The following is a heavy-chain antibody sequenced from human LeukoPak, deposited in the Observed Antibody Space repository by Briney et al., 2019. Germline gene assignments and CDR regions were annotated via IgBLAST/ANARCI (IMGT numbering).Heavy chain of an antibody. CDR1: GFTFSSYG. Sequence: GGSLRLSCAASGFTFSSYGMSWVRQAPGKGLEWVSAISGSGGSTYYADSVRGRFTISRENSKNTVYLQMNSLRAEDTAVYYCAKDGYDSGAYHTSHYWGQGTLVTVSS. D-gene: IGHD3-22*01. V-gene: IGHV3-23*01. CDR2: ISGSGGST. CDR3: AKDGYDSGAYHTSHY. J-gene: IGHJ4*02.